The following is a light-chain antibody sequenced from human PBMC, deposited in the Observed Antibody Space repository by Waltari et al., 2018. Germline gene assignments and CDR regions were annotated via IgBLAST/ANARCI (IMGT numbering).Light chain of an antibody. CDR3: QQNYRSPVT. CDR2: AAS. CDR1: QTISTY. Sequence: LSASVGDRLTIACRASQTISTYLIWFQQKPGKAPKLLISAASTLQSGVPSRFSGSGSGTDFTLTIDSLQPEDFATYYCQQNYRSPVTFGQGTKVEVK. V-gene: IGKV1-39*01. J-gene: IGKJ1*01.